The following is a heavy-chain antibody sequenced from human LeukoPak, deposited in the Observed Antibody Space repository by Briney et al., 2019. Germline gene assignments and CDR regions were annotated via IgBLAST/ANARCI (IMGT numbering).Heavy chain of an antibody. J-gene: IGHJ5*02. V-gene: IGHV4-39*07. Sequence: PSETLSLTCTVSGGSISSSSYYWGWIRQPPGKGLEWIGSIYYSGSTYYNPSLKSRVTISVDTSKNQFSLKLSSVTAADTAVYYCARARWELNWFDPWGQGTLVTVSS. CDR3: ARARWELNWFDP. D-gene: IGHD1-26*01. CDR1: GGSISSSSYY. CDR2: IYYSGST.